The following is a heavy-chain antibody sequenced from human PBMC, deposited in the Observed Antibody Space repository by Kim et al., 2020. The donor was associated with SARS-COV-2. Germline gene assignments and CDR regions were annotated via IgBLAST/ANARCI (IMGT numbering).Heavy chain of an antibody. Sequence: GESLKISCKGSGYSFTSYWISWVRQMPGKGLEWMGRIDPSDSYTNYSPSFQGHVTISADKSISTAYLQWSSLKASDTAMYYCARGAILWFGELLPKQETYYYYYGMDVWGQGTTVTVSS. V-gene: IGHV5-10-1*01. CDR3: ARGAILWFGELLPKQETYYYYYGMDV. J-gene: IGHJ6*02. CDR1: GYSFTSYW. D-gene: IGHD3-10*01. CDR2: IDPSDSYT.